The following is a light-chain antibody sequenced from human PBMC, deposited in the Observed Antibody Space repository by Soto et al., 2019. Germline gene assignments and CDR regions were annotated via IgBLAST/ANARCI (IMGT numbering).Light chain of an antibody. CDR1: QDISTW. CDR3: QQGDSFPFT. V-gene: IGKV1-12*01. J-gene: IGKJ4*01. Sequence: DIQMTQSPSSVSASVGDRVTITCRASQDISTWVAWYQQKPGKAPKLLISAASTLQSGVPRRFSGSGSVTDFTLIISSLQTEDFATYFCQQGDSFPFTFGGGTKVQIK. CDR2: AAS.